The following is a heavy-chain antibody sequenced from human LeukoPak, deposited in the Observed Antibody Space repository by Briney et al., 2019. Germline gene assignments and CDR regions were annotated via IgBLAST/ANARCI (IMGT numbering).Heavy chain of an antibody. V-gene: IGHV4-34*01. CDR3: ARGHYYYGMDV. CDR2: INHSGST. Sequence: PSETLSLTCAVYGGSFSGYYWSWIRQPPGKGLEWIGEINHSGSTNYSPSLKSRVTISVDTSKNQFSLKLSSVTAADTAVYYCARGHYYYGMDVWGQGTTVTVSS. J-gene: IGHJ6*02. CDR1: GGSFSGYY.